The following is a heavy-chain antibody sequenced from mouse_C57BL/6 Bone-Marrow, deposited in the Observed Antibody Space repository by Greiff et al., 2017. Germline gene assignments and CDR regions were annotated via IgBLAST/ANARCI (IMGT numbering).Heavy chain of an antibody. V-gene: IGHV1-19*01. CDR3: ARGLYAMDY. Sequence: EVKLEESGPVLVKPGASVKMSCKASGYTFTDYYMNWVKQSHGKSLEWIGVINPYNGGPSYNQKFKGKATLTVDKYSSTAYMELNSLTSEDSAVYYCARGLYAMDYWGQGTSVTVSS. J-gene: IGHJ4*01. CDR2: INPYNGGP. CDR1: GYTFTDYY.